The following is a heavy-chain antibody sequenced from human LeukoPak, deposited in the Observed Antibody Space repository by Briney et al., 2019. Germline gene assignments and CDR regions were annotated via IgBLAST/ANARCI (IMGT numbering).Heavy chain of an antibody. D-gene: IGHD6-6*01. J-gene: IGHJ4*02. CDR3: AIEYCSSWNFDY. V-gene: IGHV4-38-2*02. Sequence: SETLSLTCTVSGYSISSGYYWGWIRQPPGKGLEWIGSIYHSGSTYYNPSLKSRVTISVDTSKNQFSLKLSSVTAADTAVYYCAIEYCSSWNFDYWGQGTLVTVSS. CDR1: GYSISSGYY. CDR2: IYHSGST.